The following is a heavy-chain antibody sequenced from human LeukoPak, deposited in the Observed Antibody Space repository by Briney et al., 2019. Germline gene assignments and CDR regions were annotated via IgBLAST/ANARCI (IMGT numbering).Heavy chain of an antibody. Sequence: GATVKVSCKASGYTFTSYGISWVRQAPGQGLEWMGWISAYNGNTNYAQKLQGRVTMTTDTSTSTAYMELGSLRSDDTAVYYCARGGRGYSYGYYYYMDVWGKGTTVTVSS. CDR2: ISAYNGNT. CDR3: ARGGRGYSYGYYYYMDV. J-gene: IGHJ6*03. D-gene: IGHD5-18*01. V-gene: IGHV1-18*01. CDR1: GYTFTSYG.